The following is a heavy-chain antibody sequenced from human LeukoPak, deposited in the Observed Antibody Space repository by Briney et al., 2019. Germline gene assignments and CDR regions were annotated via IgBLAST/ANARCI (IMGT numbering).Heavy chain of an antibody. V-gene: IGHV3-11*01. J-gene: IGHJ6*03. Sequence: GGSLRLSCAASGFTFSDYYMSWIRQAPGKGLEWVSYISSSGSAIYYADSVEGRFTISRDNARNSLYLQMNSLRAEDTAVYYCARRHFSAGNGGYYYYYMDVWGKGTTVTVSS. D-gene: IGHD6-13*01. CDR1: GFTFSDYY. CDR2: ISSSGSAI. CDR3: ARRHFSAGNGGYYYYYMDV.